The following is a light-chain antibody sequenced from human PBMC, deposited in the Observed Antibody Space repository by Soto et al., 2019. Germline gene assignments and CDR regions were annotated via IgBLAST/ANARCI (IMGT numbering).Light chain of an antibody. CDR1: QSVSSSY. V-gene: IGKV3-20*01. CDR3: HQYADSPQT. CDR2: GAS. J-gene: IGKJ2*01. Sequence: EIVLTQSPGTLSLSPGERATLSCRASQSVSSSYLAWYQQKPGQAPRLLIYGASSRATGIPDRFSGSGSGTDFTLTISSLEPEDSAVYFCHQYADSPQTFGQGTKVDIK.